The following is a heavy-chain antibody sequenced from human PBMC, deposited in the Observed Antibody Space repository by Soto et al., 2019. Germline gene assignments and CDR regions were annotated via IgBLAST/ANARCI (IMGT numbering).Heavy chain of an antibody. J-gene: IGHJ6*02. Sequence: ASVKVSFRASGYTFTSYDINWVRQATGQGREWMGWMNPNSGNTGYAQKLQGRVTMTRNTSIRTAYMELSSLRSEDTAVYYCPRVYDYYNSRGYLPPVGMKVWGQGTRVNVS. CDR1: GYTFTSYD. D-gene: IGHD3-22*01. CDR2: MNPNSGNT. V-gene: IGHV1-8*01. CDR3: PRVYDYYNSRGYLPPVGMKV.